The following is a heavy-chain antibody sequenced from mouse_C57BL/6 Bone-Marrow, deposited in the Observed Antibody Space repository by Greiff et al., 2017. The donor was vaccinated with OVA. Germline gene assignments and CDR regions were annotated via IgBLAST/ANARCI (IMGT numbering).Heavy chain of an antibody. CDR3: ASITTVVRAMDY. CDR1: GFTFSDYG. V-gene: IGHV5-17*01. D-gene: IGHD1-1*01. CDR2: ISSGSSTI. Sequence: EVQLQESGGGLVKPGGSLKLSCAASGFTFSDYGMHWVRQAPEKGLEWVAYISSGSSTIYYADTVKGRFTISRANAKNTLFLQMTSLRSEDTAMYYCASITTVVRAMDYWGQGTSVTVSS. J-gene: IGHJ4*01.